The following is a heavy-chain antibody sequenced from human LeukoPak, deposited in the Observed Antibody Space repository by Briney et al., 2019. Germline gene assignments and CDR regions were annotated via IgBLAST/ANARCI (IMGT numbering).Heavy chain of an antibody. D-gene: IGHD3-10*01. J-gene: IGHJ4*02. V-gene: IGHV3-23*01. CDR2: NIVSGGST. CDR1: GFTFSSYA. CDR3: AKGRRPYYDSGSAFDY. Sequence: GSLRLSCAASGFTFSSYAMSWVRQAPGGGLEGVSANIVSGGSTYYAGSVKGRFSISRDNSKNTLYLQMNSLRVEDTAVYYCAKGRRPYYDSGSAFDYWGQGTQVTVSS.